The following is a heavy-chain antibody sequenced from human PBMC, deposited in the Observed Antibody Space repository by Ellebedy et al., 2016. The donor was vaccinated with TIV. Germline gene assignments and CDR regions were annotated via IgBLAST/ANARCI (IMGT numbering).Heavy chain of an antibody. CDR3: AVTLGISSIVVARGSFHGMDV. D-gene: IGHD3-22*01. J-gene: IGHJ6*02. CDR2: INPSSAST. CDR1: GYTFTTYY. V-gene: IGHV1-46*01. Sequence: ASVKVSCKASGYTFTTYYIHWVRQAPGQGLEWMGIINPSSASTTYAQKFQGRVTMTRDTSTSTVYMELSSLRSEDTAMDYCAVTLGISSIVVARGSFHGMDVWGRGTTVIVSS.